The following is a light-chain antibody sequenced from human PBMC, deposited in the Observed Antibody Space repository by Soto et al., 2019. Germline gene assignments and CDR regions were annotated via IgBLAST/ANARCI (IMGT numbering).Light chain of an antibody. CDR3: QQYGSSPTWT. CDR1: QSLSNSY. V-gene: IGKV3-20*01. Sequence: EIVLTQSPGTLSLSPGARATLSCRASQSLSNSYLAWYQQKPGQAPRLLIYGASSRATGIPDRFSGSGSGTDFTLTINSLEPEDFAVYYYQQYGSSPTWTFGQGTKVEIK. J-gene: IGKJ1*01. CDR2: GAS.